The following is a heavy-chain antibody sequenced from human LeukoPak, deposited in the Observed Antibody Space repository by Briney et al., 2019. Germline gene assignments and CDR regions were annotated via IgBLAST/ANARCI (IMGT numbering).Heavy chain of an antibody. CDR1: GFTFGHHF. D-gene: IGHD2-21*02. V-gene: IGHV3-7*01. CDR3: ARDQCGGDCYSSWTDY. Sequence: GGSLRLSCVASGFTFGHHFMSWVRQAPGGGLEWVANIRQDGSEKYYVDSVKGRFTISRDNAKNSLYLQMNSLRAEDTAVYYCARDQCGGDCYSSWTDYWGQGTLVTVSS. CDR2: IRQDGSEK. J-gene: IGHJ4*02.